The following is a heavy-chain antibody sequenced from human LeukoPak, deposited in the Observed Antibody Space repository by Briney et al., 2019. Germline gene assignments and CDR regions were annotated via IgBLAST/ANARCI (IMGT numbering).Heavy chain of an antibody. Sequence: GGSLRLSCAASGFTFSRHGMNWVRQAPGKGLEWVSGISPSGDILYYADSVKGRFTISRDNSKNTLYLQMNSLRAEDTAVYYCARARSSYGYGDAFDIWGQGTMVTVSS. V-gene: IGHV3-23*01. CDR2: ISPSGDIL. D-gene: IGHD5-18*01. CDR1: GFTFSRHG. CDR3: ARARSSYGYGDAFDI. J-gene: IGHJ3*02.